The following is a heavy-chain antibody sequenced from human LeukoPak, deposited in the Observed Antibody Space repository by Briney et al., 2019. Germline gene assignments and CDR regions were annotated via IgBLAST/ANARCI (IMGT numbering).Heavy chain of an antibody. J-gene: IGHJ1*01. CDR1: GFTFSSYS. V-gene: IGHV3-48*01. Sequence: QTGGSLRLSCAASGFTFSSYSMNWVRQAPGKGLEWVSYISSSSTIYYADSVKGRFTISRDNAKNSLYLQMNSLRAEDTAVYYCARDGYCSSTSCPKYFQHWGQGTLVTVSS. CDR2: ISSSSTI. D-gene: IGHD2-2*01. CDR3: ARDGYCSSTSCPKYFQH.